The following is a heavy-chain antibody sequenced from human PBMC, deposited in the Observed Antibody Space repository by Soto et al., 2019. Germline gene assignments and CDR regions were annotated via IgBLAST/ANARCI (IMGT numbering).Heavy chain of an antibody. CDR2: IIPIFGTA. J-gene: IGHJ6*02. V-gene: IGHV1-69*12. D-gene: IGHD2-8*01. CDR1: GGTFSSYA. CDR3: ASLCTNGVCYHNYYYGMDV. Sequence: QVQLVQSGAEVKKPGSSVKVSCKASGGTFSSYAISWVRQAPGQGLEWMGGIIPIFGTANYAQKFQGRVKIPADAXXSXAXXELSSRRSEDTAVYYCASLCTNGVCYHNYYYGMDVWGQGTTVTVSS.